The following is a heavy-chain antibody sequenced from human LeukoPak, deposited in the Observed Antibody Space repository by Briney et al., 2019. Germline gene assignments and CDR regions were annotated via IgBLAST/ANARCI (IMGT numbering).Heavy chain of an antibody. CDR1: GYTFTGYY. V-gene: IGHV1-2*02. J-gene: IGHJ5*02. Sequence: GASVKVSCKASGYTFTGYYVLWVRRAPRRGREWMGWINPNSGGTNYAQKFQGRVTMTRDTSISTAYMELSRLRSDDTAVYYCARVNGKWLNAWGQGTLVTVSS. CDR3: ARVNGKWLNA. D-gene: IGHD3-22*01. CDR2: INPNSGGT.